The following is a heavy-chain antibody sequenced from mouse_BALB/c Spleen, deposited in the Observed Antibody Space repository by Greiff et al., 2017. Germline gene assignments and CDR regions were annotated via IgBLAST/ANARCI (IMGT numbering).Heavy chain of an antibody. CDR2: IDPANGNT. CDR3: APNWDVRFAY. Sequence: VQLQQSGAELVKPGASVKLSCTASGFNIKDTYMHWVKQRPEQGLEWIGRIDPANGNTKYDPKFQGKATITADTSSNTSYLQLSSLTSEDTAVYYCAPNWDVRFAYWGQGTLVTVSA. J-gene: IGHJ3*01. CDR1: GFNIKDTY. V-gene: IGHV14-3*02. D-gene: IGHD4-1*02.